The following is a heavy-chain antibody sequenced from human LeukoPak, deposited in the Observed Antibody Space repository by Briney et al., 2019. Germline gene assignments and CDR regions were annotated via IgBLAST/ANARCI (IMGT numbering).Heavy chain of an antibody. J-gene: IGHJ2*01. CDR2: INHSGST. CDR3: ARGPELWFGESRYFDL. CDR1: GGSFSGYY. V-gene: IGHV4-34*01. Sequence: SETLSLTCAVYGGSFSGYYWSWIRQPPGKGLEWIGEINHSGSTNYNPSLKSRVTISVDTSKNQFSLKLSSVTAADTAVYYCARGPELWFGESRYFDLWGRGTLVTVSS. D-gene: IGHD3-10*01.